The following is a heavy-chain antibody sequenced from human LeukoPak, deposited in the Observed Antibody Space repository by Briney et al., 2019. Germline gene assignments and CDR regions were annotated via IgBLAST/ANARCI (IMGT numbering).Heavy chain of an antibody. CDR3: ARGIVGVIATNYFDY. V-gene: IGHV3-23*01. D-gene: IGHD3-22*01. CDR1: GFTFRNYS. CDR2: NT. Sequence: GGSLRLSCAASGFTFRNYSVSWVRQAPGEGLGWVSANTYYADSVKGRFTISRDNSKNTLYLQLNSLRAEDTAAYFCARGIVGVIATNYFDYWGQGTLVTVSS. J-gene: IGHJ4*02.